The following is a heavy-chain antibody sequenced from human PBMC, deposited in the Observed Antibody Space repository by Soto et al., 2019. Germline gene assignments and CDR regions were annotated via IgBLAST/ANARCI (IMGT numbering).Heavy chain of an antibody. CDR2: VNHSGEA. D-gene: IGHD3-10*01. V-gene: IGHV4-34*01. Sequence: PSETLSLTCGVYGGSFRNYYWIWVRQPPGKGLEWIGEVNHSGEATYNPSLQSRITISLDTSNNQFSLKMTSVTAADTAMCFCTREERFPGYWFDPWGQGTQVTVYS. CDR3: TREERFPGYWFDP. CDR1: GGSFRNYY. J-gene: IGHJ5*02.